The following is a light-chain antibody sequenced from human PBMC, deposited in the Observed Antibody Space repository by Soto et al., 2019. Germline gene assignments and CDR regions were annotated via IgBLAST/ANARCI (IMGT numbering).Light chain of an antibody. CDR2: EGR. CDR1: NSGVVNYEY. J-gene: IGLJ3*02. Sequence: QSALSQPASVSGSPGQSITISCTGINSGVVNYEYVSWYQQFPDKAPKLIIYEGRERPSGVSDRFSGSKSDNAASLTISALQTEDEAEYFCQSYDNSLSGSWVFGGGTQLTVL. V-gene: IGLV2-23*01. CDR3: QSYDNSLSGSWV.